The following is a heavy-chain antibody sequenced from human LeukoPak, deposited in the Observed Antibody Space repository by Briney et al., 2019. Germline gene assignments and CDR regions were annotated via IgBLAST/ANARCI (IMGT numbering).Heavy chain of an antibody. CDR1: GFTFSDYY. V-gene: IGHV3-11*01. D-gene: IGHD3-10*01. J-gene: IGHJ4*02. Sequence: GGSLRLSCAASGFTFSDYYMSWIRQAPGKGLEWVSYISSSGRTIYYADSVKGRFTISRDNAKTSLYLQMSRLRAENTAVEYCAKDWLGAPGTFDYWGQGTLVTVSS. CDR2: ISSSGRTI. CDR3: AKDWLGAPGTFDY.